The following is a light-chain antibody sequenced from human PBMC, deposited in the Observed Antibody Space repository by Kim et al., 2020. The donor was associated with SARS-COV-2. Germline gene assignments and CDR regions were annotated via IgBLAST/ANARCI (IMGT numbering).Light chain of an antibody. Sequence: ELTQPPSASGTPGQRVTISCSGSSSSIGSNNVVWYQQFPGAAPNVLIHSNNQRPSGIPDRFSGSRSGTSASLAISGLQSGDEADYYCAVWDDSLKQGVFGGGTQLTVL. V-gene: IGLV1-44*01. J-gene: IGLJ3*02. CDR1: SSSIGSNN. CDR2: SNN. CDR3: AVWDDSLKQGV.